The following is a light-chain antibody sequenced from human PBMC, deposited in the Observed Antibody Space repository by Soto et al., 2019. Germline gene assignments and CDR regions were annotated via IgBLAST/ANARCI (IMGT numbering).Light chain of an antibody. Sequence: DIQMTQSPSTLSASVGDRVTITCRASQSISNWLAWYQQKPGKAPKLLIYDASSLEGGVPSRFSGSGSGADFTLTISSLQPDDFATYYCQQYNSNSWTFGQGTKVEIK. J-gene: IGKJ1*01. CDR3: QQYNSNSWT. V-gene: IGKV1-5*01. CDR1: QSISNW. CDR2: DAS.